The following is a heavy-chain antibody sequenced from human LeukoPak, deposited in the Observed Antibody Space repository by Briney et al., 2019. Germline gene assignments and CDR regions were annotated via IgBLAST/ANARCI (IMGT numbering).Heavy chain of an antibody. Sequence: ASVKVSCKASGGTFSSYAISWVRQAPGQGLEWMGRIIPIFGTANYAQKFQGRVTITTDESTSTAYMELSSLRSEDTAVYYCARGEGIAAAEGEWGQGTLVTVSS. J-gene: IGHJ4*02. CDR3: ARGEGIAAAEGE. CDR1: GGTFSSYA. D-gene: IGHD6-13*01. V-gene: IGHV1-69*05. CDR2: IIPIFGTA.